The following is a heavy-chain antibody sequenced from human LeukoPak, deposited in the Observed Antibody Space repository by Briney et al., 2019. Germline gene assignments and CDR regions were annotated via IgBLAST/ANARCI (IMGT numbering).Heavy chain of an antibody. CDR2: ISGSGGST. J-gene: IGHJ4*02. CDR1: RFTFSTYA. CDR3: AKGATPMGEFDY. D-gene: IGHD5-18*01. Sequence: GGSLRLSCAASRFTFSTYAMSWVRQAPGKGLEWVSAISGSGGSTYYADSVKGRFTISRDNSKNTLYLQMNSLRAEDTALYHCAKGATPMGEFDYWGQGTLVTVSS. V-gene: IGHV3-23*01.